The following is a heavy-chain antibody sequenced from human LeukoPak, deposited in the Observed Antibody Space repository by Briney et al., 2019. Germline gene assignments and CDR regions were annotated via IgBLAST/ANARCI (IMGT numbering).Heavy chain of an antibody. CDR3: ARDPLFGYSDY. Sequence: PSETLSLTCTVSGGSISSYYWSWIRQPPGRGLEWIGYIYYSGSTNYNPSLKSRVTISVDTSKNQFSLKLSSVTAADTAVYYCARDPLFGYSDYWGQGTLVTVSS. J-gene: IGHJ4*02. V-gene: IGHV4-59*01. D-gene: IGHD2-21*01. CDR1: GGSISSYY. CDR2: IYYSGST.